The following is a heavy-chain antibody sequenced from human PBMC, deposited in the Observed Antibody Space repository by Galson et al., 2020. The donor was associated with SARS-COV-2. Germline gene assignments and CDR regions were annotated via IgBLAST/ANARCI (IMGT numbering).Heavy chain of an antibody. Sequence: LSLTCAVSGFSITSGYYWGWVRQPPGKGLEWIVNFYYSQSSYYDPSLKSRVTISVDTSRNQFSLKLTSVTTADTAVYYCTRQRQPALYTVDYWGQGALVTVSS. D-gene: IGHD2-2*02. CDR1: GFSITSGYY. CDR3: TRQRQPALYTVDY. J-gene: IGHJ4*02. CDR2: FYYSQSS. V-gene: IGHV4-38-2*01.